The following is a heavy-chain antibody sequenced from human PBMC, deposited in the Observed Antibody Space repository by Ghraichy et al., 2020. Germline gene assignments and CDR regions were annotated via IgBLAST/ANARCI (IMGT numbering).Heavy chain of an antibody. Sequence: SVKVSCKASGGTFNNYVINWVRQAPGQGLEWMGRIIPMFGITNYAQKFQGRVTSTADEYTTTAYMELSSLTSDDTAVYFCARGYNRGSGRTDAFDIWGQGTKVIVSS. CDR1: GGTFNNYV. CDR3: ARGYNRGSGRTDAFDI. J-gene: IGHJ3*02. CDR2: IIPMFGIT. D-gene: IGHD1-26*01. V-gene: IGHV1-69*13.